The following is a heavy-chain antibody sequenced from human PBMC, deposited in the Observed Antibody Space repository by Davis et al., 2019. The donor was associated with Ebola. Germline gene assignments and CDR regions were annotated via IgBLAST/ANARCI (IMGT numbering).Heavy chain of an antibody. Sequence: GESLKISCSASGFTFSSYTMHWVRQAPGKRLECVSAITNDGHKTYYAESVTGRFTVSRDNPKNTLYLQMRSLRTDDTAVYYCVKGIVGTAKVYWGQGTLVTVSS. CDR1: GFTFSSYT. CDR3: VKGIVGTAKVY. V-gene: IGHV3-64D*08. D-gene: IGHD1-26*01. CDR2: ITNDGHKT. J-gene: IGHJ4*02.